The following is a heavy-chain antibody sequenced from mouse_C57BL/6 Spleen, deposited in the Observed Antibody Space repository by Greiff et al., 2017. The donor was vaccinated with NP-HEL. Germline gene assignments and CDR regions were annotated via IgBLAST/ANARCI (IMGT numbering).Heavy chain of an antibody. CDR2: INPNNGGT. V-gene: IGHV1-22*01. CDR1: GYTFTDYN. D-gene: IGHD2-4*01. J-gene: IGHJ4*01. CDR3: ARWNDYDVGYAMDY. Sequence: EVQLQQSGPELVKPGASVKMSCKASGYTFTDYNMHWVKQSHGKSLEWIGYINPNNGGTSYNQKFKGKATLTVNKSSSTAYMELRSLTSEDSAVYYCARWNDYDVGYAMDYWGQGTSVTVSS.